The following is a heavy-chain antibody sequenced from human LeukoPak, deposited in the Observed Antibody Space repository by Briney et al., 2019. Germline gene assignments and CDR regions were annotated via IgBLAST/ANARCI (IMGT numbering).Heavy chain of an antibody. Sequence: SETLSLTCAVYGGSFSGYYWSWIRQPPGKGLEWIGEINHSGSTNYNPSLKSRVTISVDTSKNQFSLKLSSVTAADTAVYYCARQSYRYEVDYWGQGTLVTASS. V-gene: IGHV4-34*01. CDR2: INHSGST. J-gene: IGHJ4*02. CDR3: ARQSYRYEVDY. CDR1: GGSFSGYY. D-gene: IGHD1-1*01.